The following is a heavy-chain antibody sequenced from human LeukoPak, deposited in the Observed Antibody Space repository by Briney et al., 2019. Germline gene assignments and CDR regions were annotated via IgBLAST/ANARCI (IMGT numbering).Heavy chain of an antibody. CDR2: ISTSSRNI. V-gene: IGHV3-21*01. CDR3: ARVQAGGYRTADY. D-gene: IGHD6-13*01. Sequence: GGSLGLSCAASGFTFSNAWMNWVRQAPGKGLEWVSCISTSSRNIFQADSVKGRFTISRDNAKNTMYLQMNSLRGEDTAVYYCARVQAGGYRTADYWGQGTLVTVSS. J-gene: IGHJ4*02. CDR1: GFTFSNAW.